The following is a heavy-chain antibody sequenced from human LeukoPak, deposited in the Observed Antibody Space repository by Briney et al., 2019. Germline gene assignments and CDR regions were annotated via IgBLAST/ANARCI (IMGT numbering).Heavy chain of an antibody. CDR1: GGSISSYY. CDR2: IYYSGST. CDR3: ARDGTDYYGSGSYYPNWFDP. J-gene: IGHJ5*02. Sequence: SETLSLTCTVSGGSISSYYWSWIRQPPGKGLEWIGYIYYSGSTNYNPSLKSRVTISVDTSKNQFSLKLSSVTAADTAVYYCARDGTDYYGSGSYYPNWFDPWGQGTLVTVSS. V-gene: IGHV4-59*01. D-gene: IGHD3-10*01.